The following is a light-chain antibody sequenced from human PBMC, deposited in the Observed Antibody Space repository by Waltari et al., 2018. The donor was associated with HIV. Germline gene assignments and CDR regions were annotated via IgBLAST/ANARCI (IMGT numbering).Light chain of an antibody. CDR1: ASPQPY. V-gene: IGLV3-25*03. CDR2: KNT. J-gene: IGLJ1*01. Sequence: SSELTQPPSVSVSPGQTARITCSGDASPQPYNNWFQQKPGQAPLVVKHKNTERPSGIPERFSASRLGTTVTLTITGVQTDDEADYYCLSADSSGTYVFGPGTTVTVL. CDR3: LSADSSGTYV.